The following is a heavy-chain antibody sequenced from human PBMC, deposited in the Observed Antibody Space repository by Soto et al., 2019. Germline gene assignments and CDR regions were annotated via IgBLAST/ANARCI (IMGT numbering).Heavy chain of an antibody. D-gene: IGHD4-17*01. J-gene: IGHJ4*02. CDR3: ARRYGDCFDY. Sequence: SETLSLTCTVSGDSISSYYWTWIRQPPGKGLEWIAFIYYGGSINYNPSLKSRVAISVDTSKNQFSLNLNSVTAADTAVYYCARRYGDCFDYWGQGTLVTVSS. CDR1: GDSISSYY. V-gene: IGHV4-59*08. CDR2: IYYGGSI.